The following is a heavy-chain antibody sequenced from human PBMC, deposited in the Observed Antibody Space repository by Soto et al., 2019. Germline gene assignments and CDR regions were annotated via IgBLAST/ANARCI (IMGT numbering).Heavy chain of an antibody. Sequence: GSLRVSCAASGFTFRGYAMSWVRQAPGKGLEWVSAISGSGGSTYYADSVKGRFTISRDNSKNTLYLQMNSLRAEDTAVYYCAKSVITFGGVIVIPQYYFDYWGQGTLVTVSS. D-gene: IGHD3-16*02. V-gene: IGHV3-23*01. CDR2: ISGSGGST. CDR3: AKSVITFGGVIVIPQYYFDY. J-gene: IGHJ4*02. CDR1: GFTFRGYA.